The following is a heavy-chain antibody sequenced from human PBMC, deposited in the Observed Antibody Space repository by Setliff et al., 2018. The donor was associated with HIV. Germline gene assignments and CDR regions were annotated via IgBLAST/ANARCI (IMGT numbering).Heavy chain of an antibody. J-gene: IGHJ4*02. Sequence: KTSETLSLTCTVSGGSISSDYWSWIRQPPGKAPERIGYVYNSGTTKYNPSLKSRVTISVDTSKNQFSLRLNSVTAADTAVYYCARDRRDDYWGQGILVTVSS. CDR3: ARDRRDDY. V-gene: IGHV4-59*01. CDR1: GGSISSDY. CDR2: VYNSGTT.